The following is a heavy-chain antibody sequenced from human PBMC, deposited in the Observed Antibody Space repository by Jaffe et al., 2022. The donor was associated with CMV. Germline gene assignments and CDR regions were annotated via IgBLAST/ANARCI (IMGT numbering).Heavy chain of an antibody. D-gene: IGHD2-15*01. V-gene: IGHV3-48*03. CDR3: ARQAAYDAFDI. J-gene: IGHJ3*02. CDR2: ISSSGSTI. CDR1: GFTFSSYE. Sequence: EVQLVESGGGLVQPGGSLRLSCAASGFTFSSYEMNWVRQAPGKGLEWVSYISSSGSTIYYADSVKGRFTISRDNAKNSLYLQMNSLRAEDTAVYYCARQAAYDAFDIWGQGTMVTVSS.